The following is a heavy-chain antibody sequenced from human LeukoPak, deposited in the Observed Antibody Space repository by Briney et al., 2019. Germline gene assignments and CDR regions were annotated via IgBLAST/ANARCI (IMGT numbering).Heavy chain of an antibody. CDR3: ARGRGGATTGFDH. Sequence: ASVKVSCKVSGYTFSGHYMHWVRQAPGQGLESMGWINSNSGARNYAPKFQGRVTFSRDNSISTAYMELSSLRSDDTAIYYCARGRGGATTGFDHWGQGTLVTVSS. J-gene: IGHJ4*02. V-gene: IGHV1-2*02. CDR2: INSNSGAR. CDR1: GYTFSGHY. D-gene: IGHD1-26*01.